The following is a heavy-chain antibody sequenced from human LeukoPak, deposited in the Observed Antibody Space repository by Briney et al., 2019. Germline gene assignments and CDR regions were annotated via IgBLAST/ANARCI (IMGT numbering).Heavy chain of an antibody. J-gene: IGHJ4*02. Sequence: GGSLRLSCAASGFTFSSYGMHWVRQAPGKGLEWVAVISYDGSNKYYADSVKGRFTISRDNSKNTLYLQMNSLRAEDTAVYYCAKDPYAGVHGVGFDYWGQGTLVTVSS. CDR1: GFTFSSYG. CDR2: ISYDGSNK. D-gene: IGHD1-1*01. CDR3: AKDPYAGVHGVGFDY. V-gene: IGHV3-30*18.